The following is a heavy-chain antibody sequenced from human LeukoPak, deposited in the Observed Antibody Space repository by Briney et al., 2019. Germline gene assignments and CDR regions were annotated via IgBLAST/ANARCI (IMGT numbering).Heavy chain of an antibody. J-gene: IGHJ4*02. CDR3: ARGRARLVGATACFNY. V-gene: IGHV4-34*01. CDR1: GGSFSGYY. Sequence: SETLSLTCAVYGGSFSGYYWSWIRQPPGKGLEWIGEINHSGSTNYNPSLKSRVTISVDTSKNQFSLKLSSVTAADTAVYYCARGRARLVGATACFNYWGQGTLVTVSS. CDR2: INHSGST. D-gene: IGHD1-26*01.